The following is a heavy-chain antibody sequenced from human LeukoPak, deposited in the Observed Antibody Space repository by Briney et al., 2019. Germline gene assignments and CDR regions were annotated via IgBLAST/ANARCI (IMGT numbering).Heavy chain of an antibody. Sequence: SETLSLTCTVSDGPFNDYYWSWIRQPAGKGLEWIGRIYTSGSTNYNPSLKSRVTMSVDTSKNQFSLKLSSVTAADTAVYYCARDRNYGSGNLFDYWGQGTLVTVSS. V-gene: IGHV4-4*07. CDR3: ARDRNYGSGNLFDY. D-gene: IGHD3-10*01. CDR2: IYTSGST. CDR1: DGPFNDYY. J-gene: IGHJ4*02.